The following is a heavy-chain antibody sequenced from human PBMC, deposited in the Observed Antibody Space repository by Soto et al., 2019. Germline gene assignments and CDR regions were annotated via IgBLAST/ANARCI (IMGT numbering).Heavy chain of an antibody. D-gene: IGHD3-3*01. J-gene: IGHJ6*02. CDR3: ARAAPHITIFGVVIIGPYYYYGMDI. Sequence: GASVKVSCKASGYTFTSYYMHWVRQAPGQGLEWMGWISAYNGNTNYAQKLQGRVTMTTDTSTSTAYMELRSLRSDDTAVYYCARAAPHITIFGVVIIGPYYYYGMDIWGQGTTVTVSS. CDR1: GYTFTSYY. V-gene: IGHV1-18*04. CDR2: ISAYNGNT.